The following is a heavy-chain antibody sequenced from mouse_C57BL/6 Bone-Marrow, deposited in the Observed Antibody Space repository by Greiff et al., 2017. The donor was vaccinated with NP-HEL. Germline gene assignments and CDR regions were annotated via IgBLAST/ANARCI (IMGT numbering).Heavy chain of an antibody. V-gene: IGHV1-81*01. Sequence: QVQLKESGAELARPGASVKLSCKASGYTFTSYGISWVKQRTGQGLEWIGEIYPRSGNTYYNEKFKGKATLTADKSSSTAYMELRSLTSEDSAVYFCARHPYYGYEDYWGQGTTLTVSS. CDR1: GYTFTSYG. D-gene: IGHD2-9*01. CDR2: IYPRSGNT. CDR3: ARHPYYGYEDY. J-gene: IGHJ2*01.